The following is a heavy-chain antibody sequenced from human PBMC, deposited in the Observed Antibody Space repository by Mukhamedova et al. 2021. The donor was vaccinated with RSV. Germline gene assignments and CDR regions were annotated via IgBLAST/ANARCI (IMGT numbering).Heavy chain of an antibody. Sequence: GLEWMGGIIPIFGTANYAQKFQGRVTITADESTSTAYMELSSLRSEDTAVYYCARDFRTGTLHAGDAFDIWGQGTMVTVSS. V-gene: IGHV1-69*01. J-gene: IGHJ3*02. CDR3: ARDFRTGTLHAGDAFDI. CDR2: IIPIFGTA. D-gene: IGHD3/OR15-3a*01.